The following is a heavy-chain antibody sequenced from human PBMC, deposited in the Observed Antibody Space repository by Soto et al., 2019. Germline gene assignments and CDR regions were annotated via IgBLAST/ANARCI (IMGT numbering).Heavy chain of an antibody. Sequence: VSLRLSCAASGFTFSSYSMNWVRQAPGKGLEWVSSISSSSSYIYYADSVKGRFTISRDNAKNSLYLQMNSLRAEDTAVYYCARQIAALSHDYWGQGTLVTVSS. V-gene: IGHV3-21*01. J-gene: IGHJ4*02. D-gene: IGHD6-6*01. CDR1: GFTFSSYS. CDR3: ARQIAALSHDY. CDR2: ISSSSSYI.